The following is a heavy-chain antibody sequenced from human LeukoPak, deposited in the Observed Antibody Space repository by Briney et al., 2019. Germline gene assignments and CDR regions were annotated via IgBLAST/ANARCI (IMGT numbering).Heavy chain of an antibody. Sequence: PGGSLRLSCAASGFTFSGHWMQWVRQAPGKGLVWVSRIDNDGGTTSYADSVKGRFTISRDNAKNTLYLQMNSLKAEDTGVYYCGREYWGSLNYWGQGTLVTVSS. CDR1: GFTFSGHW. D-gene: IGHD2-15*01. V-gene: IGHV3-74*01. CDR3: GREYWGSLNY. CDR2: IDNDGGTT. J-gene: IGHJ4*02.